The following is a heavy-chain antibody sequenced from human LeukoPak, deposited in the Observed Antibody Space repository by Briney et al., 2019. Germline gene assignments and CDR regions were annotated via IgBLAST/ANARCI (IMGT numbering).Heavy chain of an antibody. CDR1: GFTVSYNY. J-gene: IGHJ4*02. V-gene: IGHV3-66*01. Sequence: GGSLRLSCAASGFTVSYNYMSWVRQAPGKGLEWVSIIYSSGNTYYADSVKGRFTISRDNSKSMLYLQMNSLRAEDTAVYYCARGTAWGHQDHWGQGTLVTVSS. CDR2: IYSSGNT. CDR3: ARGTAWGHQDH. D-gene: IGHD7-27*01.